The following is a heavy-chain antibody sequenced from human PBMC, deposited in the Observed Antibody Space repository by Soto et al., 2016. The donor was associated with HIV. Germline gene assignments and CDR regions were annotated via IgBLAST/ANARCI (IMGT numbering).Heavy chain of an antibody. Sequence: VQLVESGGGLVKPGGSLTLSCAASGFTLTDYSMNWIRQAPGKGLEWISSIIYRDSDTYYLGSVKGRFIISRDSAKNSVSLQMNSLRAEDTAVYYCARRPAAEYGRPLGMGRRGGRGTTVTVSS. CDR3: ARRPAAEYGRPLGMGRR. V-gene: IGHV3-11*05. D-gene: IGHD6-6*01. CDR2: IIYRDSDT. J-gene: IGHJ6*02. CDR1: GFTLTDYS.